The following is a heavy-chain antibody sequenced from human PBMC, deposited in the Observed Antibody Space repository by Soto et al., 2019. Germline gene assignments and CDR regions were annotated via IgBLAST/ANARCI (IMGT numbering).Heavy chain of an antibody. Sequence: SETLSLTCAVYGGSFSGYYWSWIRQPPGKGLEWIGEINHSGSTNYNPSLKSRVTISVDTSKNQFSLKLSSVTAADTAVYYCARVRGITAKVRFDDWGQGTLVTVSS. D-gene: IGHD3-10*01. V-gene: IGHV4-34*01. CDR2: INHSGST. J-gene: IGHJ4*02. CDR1: GGSFSGYY. CDR3: ARVRGITAKVRFDD.